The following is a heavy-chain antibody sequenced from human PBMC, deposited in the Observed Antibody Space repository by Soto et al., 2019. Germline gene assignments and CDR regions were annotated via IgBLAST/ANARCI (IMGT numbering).Heavy chain of an antibody. J-gene: IGHJ6*02. CDR3: ARYSNNWFQTEGMDV. CDR1: VDSITTYY. V-gene: IGHV4-4*07. CDR2: IDASGNT. Sequence: NPXETLSLTCTVSVDSITTYYWSWIRQPSGKGLEWIGRIDASGNTNYNPSLNSRVTMSIDTSKKQFSLKLTSVTAADTAIYYCARYSNNWFQTEGMDVWGQGTTVTVSS. D-gene: IGHD6-13*01.